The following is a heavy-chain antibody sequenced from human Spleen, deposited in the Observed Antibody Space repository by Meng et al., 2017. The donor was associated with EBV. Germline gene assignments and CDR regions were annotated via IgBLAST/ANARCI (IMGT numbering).Heavy chain of an antibody. CDR3: GELGGGRLDY. V-gene: IGHV1-3*04. CDR2: INTNESST. J-gene: IGHJ4*02. Sequence: QGQLWQRRRTVEQSGSLVQASCSGTGSTWHYNGCKGVRQAPRERLESIGGINTNESSTNNSKRIHRRPTLTRDTTASIAFMVLSSLESEDEAVYYWGELGGGRLDYWGQGTLVTVSS. D-gene: IGHD2-15*01. CDR1: GSTWHYNG.